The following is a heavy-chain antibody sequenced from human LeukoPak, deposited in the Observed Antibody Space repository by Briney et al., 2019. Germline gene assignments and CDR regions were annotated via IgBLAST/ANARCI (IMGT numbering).Heavy chain of an antibody. Sequence: GRSLRLSCAASGFTFSSYGMHWVRQAPGKGLEWVAVIRYDGSNKYYADSVKGRFTISRDNSKNTLYLQMNSLRVEDTAVYYCVRSAFHAGSGNYYDYWGQGTLVTVSS. CDR2: IRYDGSNK. D-gene: IGHD3-22*01. CDR3: VRSAFHAGSGNYYDY. J-gene: IGHJ4*02. V-gene: IGHV3-33*01. CDR1: GFTFSSYG.